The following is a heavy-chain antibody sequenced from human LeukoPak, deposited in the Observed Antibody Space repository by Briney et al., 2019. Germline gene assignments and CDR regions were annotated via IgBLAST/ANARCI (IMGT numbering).Heavy chain of an antibody. D-gene: IGHD5-18*01. CDR2: IYYSGST. V-gene: IGHV4-39*01. CDR3: ARREGYSQATSYLDY. CDR1: GGSISSSSYY. J-gene: IGHJ4*02. Sequence: SETLSLTCTVSGGSISSSSYYWGWIRQPPGKGLEWIGSIYYSGSTYYNPSLKSRVTISVDTSKNQFSLKLSSVTAADTAVYYLARREGYSQATSYLDYLGQGTLVTVSS.